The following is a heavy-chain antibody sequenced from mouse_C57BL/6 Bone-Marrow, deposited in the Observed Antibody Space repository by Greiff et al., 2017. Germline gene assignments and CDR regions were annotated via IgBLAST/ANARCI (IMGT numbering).Heavy chain of an antibody. CDR1: GFNIKDDY. D-gene: IGHD4-1*01. CDR3: TTDWDDYFDY. V-gene: IGHV14-4*01. J-gene: IGHJ2*01. CDR2: IDPENGDT. Sequence: EVQLQQSGAELVRPGASVKLSCTASGFNIKDDYMHWVKQRPEQGLEWIGWIDPENGDTEYASKFQGKATITADTSSNTAYLQLSRLTSEDTAVYYCTTDWDDYFDYWGQGTTLTVSS.